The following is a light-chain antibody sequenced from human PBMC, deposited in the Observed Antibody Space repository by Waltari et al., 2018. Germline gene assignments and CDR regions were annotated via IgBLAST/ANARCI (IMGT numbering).Light chain of an antibody. V-gene: IGKV1-5*03. CDR3: QQYDTYPWT. CDR1: QNIKIW. CDR2: KAS. Sequence: DIQMTQSPSTLSASVGDRVTITCRASQNIKIWLTWYQQKTGKDPNLLIYKASSLQSGVPSRFSGSGSVTEFALTINILQPDDFATYYCQQYDTYPWTFGHGTKVEIK. J-gene: IGKJ1*01.